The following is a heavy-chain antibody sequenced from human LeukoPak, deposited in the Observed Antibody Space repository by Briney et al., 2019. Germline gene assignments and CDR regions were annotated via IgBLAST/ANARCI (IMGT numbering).Heavy chain of an antibody. CDR2: IYYSGST. CDR1: GGSISSYY. V-gene: IGHV4-59*08. D-gene: IGHD3-10*01. Sequence: SETLSLTCTVSGGSISSYYWSWIRQPPGKGLEWIGYIYYSGSTNYNPSLKSRVTISVDTSKNQFSLKLSPVTAADTAVYYCARKDHRGAENFFDYWGQGTLVTVSS. J-gene: IGHJ4*02. CDR3: ARKDHRGAENFFDY.